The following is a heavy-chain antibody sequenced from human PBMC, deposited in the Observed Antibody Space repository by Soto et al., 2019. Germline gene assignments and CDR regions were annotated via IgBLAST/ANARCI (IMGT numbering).Heavy chain of an antibody. Sequence: QEQLVESGGGVVQPGRSLSLSCAASGFTFSTYAMHWVRQAPGKGLEWVAVILFDGSHTHYIDSVKGRFTISRDNSNNALYLQMNSLRPEDTAVYYCARDAYTLGAFDVWGQGTLVTVSS. CDR1: GFTFSTYA. D-gene: IGHD4-4*01. V-gene: IGHV3-30-3*01. J-gene: IGHJ3*01. CDR2: ILFDGSHT. CDR3: ARDAYTLGAFDV.